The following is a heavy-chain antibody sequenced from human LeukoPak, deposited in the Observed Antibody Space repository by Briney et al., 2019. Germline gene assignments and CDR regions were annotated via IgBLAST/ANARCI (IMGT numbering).Heavy chain of an antibody. J-gene: IGHJ6*02. Sequence: GGSLRLSCAASGFSFSSYGMNWVRQAPGTGLEWISYISSSGSTIYYADSVKGRFTISRDIAKNSLYLQMNSLRAEDTAVYYCARERYNYGYGMDVWGQGTTVTVSS. CDR1: GFSFSSYG. V-gene: IGHV3-48*03. CDR2: ISSSGSTI. CDR3: ARERYNYGYGMDV. D-gene: IGHD5-18*01.